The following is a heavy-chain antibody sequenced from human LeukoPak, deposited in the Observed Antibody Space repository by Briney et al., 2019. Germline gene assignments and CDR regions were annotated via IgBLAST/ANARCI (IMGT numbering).Heavy chain of an antibody. CDR1: GGTFSSYA. D-gene: IGHD3-22*01. CDR3: ARELGRGYNKTYYFDY. V-gene: IGHV1-69*04. Sequence: SVKVSCKASGGTFSSYAISWVRQAPGQGLEWMGRIIPILGIANYAQKFQGRVTITADKSTSTAYMELSSLRSEDTAVYYCARELGRGYNKTYYFDYWGQGTLVTASS. J-gene: IGHJ4*02. CDR2: IIPILGIA.